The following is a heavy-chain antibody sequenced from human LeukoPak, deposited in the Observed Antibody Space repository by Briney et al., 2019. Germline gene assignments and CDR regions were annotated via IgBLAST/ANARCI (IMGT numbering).Heavy chain of an antibody. V-gene: IGHV3-7*01. D-gene: IGHD3/OR15-3a*01. CDR1: GFTVSSNY. J-gene: IGHJ3*02. Sequence: GGSLRLSCAASGFTVSSNYMSWVHQAPGKGLEWVANIKQDGNEKYYVDSVKGRFTISRDNVKNSLYLQMSSLRAEDMAVYYCARDGLGIELDAFDIWGQGTMVTVSS. CDR2: IKQDGNEK. CDR3: ARDGLGIELDAFDI.